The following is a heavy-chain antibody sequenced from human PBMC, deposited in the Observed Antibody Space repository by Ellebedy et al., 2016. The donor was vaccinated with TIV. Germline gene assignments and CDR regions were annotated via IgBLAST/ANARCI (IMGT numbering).Heavy chain of an antibody. CDR1: GFTFITYG. D-gene: IGHD1-26*01. CDR3: AQGYGTYFLQYYFDN. CDR2: ISYDGSNK. J-gene: IGHJ4*02. Sequence: GESLKISCAASGFTFITYGMHWVRQAPGKGLEWVALISYDGSNKFYADPVKGRFTISRDNSKNTLSLQMNSLRAEDTAVYYCAQGYGTYFLQYYFDNWGQGTLVTVSS. V-gene: IGHV3-30*18.